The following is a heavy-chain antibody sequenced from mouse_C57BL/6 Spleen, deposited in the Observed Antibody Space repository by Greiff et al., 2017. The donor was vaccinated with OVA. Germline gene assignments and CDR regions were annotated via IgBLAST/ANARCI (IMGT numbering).Heavy chain of an antibody. D-gene: IGHD4-1*01. CDR3: ARPGLTGTNFDD. CDR2: IDPSDSYT. CDR1: GYTFTSYW. J-gene: IGHJ2*01. Sequence: QVQLQQPGAELVMPGASVKLSCKASGYTFTSYWMHWVKQRPGQGLEWIGEIDPSDSYTNYNQKFKGKSTLTVDKSSSTAYMQLSSLTSEDSAVYYCARPGLTGTNFDDWGKGTTLTVSS. V-gene: IGHV1-69*01.